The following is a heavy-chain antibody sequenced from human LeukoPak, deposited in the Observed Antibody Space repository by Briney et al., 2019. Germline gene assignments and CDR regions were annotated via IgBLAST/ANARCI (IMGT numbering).Heavy chain of an antibody. CDR3: AAGSDLYGFDL. V-gene: IGHV1-58*01. Sequence: ASVKVSCKASGISFPTSAVQWERQARGQRLEWMGWIVLGSDNTDYAQKFQQRVTFTRDMSTTTAYMELSSLRSDDTAVYYCAAGSDLYGFDLWGQGTMVTVSS. CDR1: GISFPTSA. J-gene: IGHJ3*01. CDR2: IVLGSDNT.